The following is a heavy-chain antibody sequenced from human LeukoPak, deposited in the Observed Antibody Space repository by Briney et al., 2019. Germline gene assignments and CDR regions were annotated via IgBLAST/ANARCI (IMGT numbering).Heavy chain of an antibody. Sequence: GGSLRLSCAASGFTFSSYSMNWVRQAPGKGLEWVSSISSSRSYKYYADSLKGRFTISRDNAKNSLYLQMNSLTAEDTAVYYCARVLPAPVDYYYMDVWGKRTTVTVSS. CDR1: GFTFSSYS. J-gene: IGHJ6*03. CDR3: ARVLPAPVDYYYMDV. V-gene: IGHV3-21*01. CDR2: ISSSRSYK. D-gene: IGHD2-2*01.